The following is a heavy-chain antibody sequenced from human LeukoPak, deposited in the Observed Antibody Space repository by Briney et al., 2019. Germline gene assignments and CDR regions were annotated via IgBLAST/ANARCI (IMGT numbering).Heavy chain of an antibody. Sequence: KASETLSLTCTVSGGSISSGSYYWSWIRQPAGKGLEWIGRIYTSGSTNYNPSLKSRVTISVDTSKNQFSLKLSSVTAADTAVYYCARDSGNYYMDVWGKGTTVTISS. CDR3: ARDSGNYYMDV. V-gene: IGHV4-61*02. CDR2: IYTSGST. D-gene: IGHD1-1*01. J-gene: IGHJ6*03. CDR1: GGSISSGSYY.